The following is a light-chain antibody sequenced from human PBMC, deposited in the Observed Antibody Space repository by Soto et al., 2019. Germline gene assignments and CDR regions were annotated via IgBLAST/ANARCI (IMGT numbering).Light chain of an antibody. CDR2: EVN. CDR3: SSYASSSTLV. V-gene: IGLV2-14*01. J-gene: IGLJ1*01. Sequence: QSALTQPASVSGSPGQSITISCTGTSSDVGGYNFVSWYQQHPGKAPKLMIYEVNDRPSGVSNRFSGSKSGNTASLTISGLQAEDEADYYCSSYASSSTLVFGPGTKV. CDR1: SSDVGGYNF.